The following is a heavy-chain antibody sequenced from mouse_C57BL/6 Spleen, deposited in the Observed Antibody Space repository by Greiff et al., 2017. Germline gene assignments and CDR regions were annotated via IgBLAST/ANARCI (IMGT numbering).Heavy chain of an antibody. CDR2: IYPGDGDT. J-gene: IGHJ3*01. V-gene: IGHV1-82*01. D-gene: IGHD2-4*01. CDR1: GYAFSSSW. CDR3: ARPYYDYDGGIAY. Sequence: VQLQQSGPELAKPGASVKISCKASGYAFSSSWMNWVNQRPGKGLEWIGRIYPGDGDTNYNGQFKGKATLTADKSSSTAYMQLSSLTSEDSAVYFCARPYYDYDGGIAYWGQGTLVTVSA.